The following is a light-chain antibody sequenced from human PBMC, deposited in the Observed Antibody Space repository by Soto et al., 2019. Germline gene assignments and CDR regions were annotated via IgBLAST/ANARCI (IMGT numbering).Light chain of an antibody. J-gene: IGKJ5*01. V-gene: IGKV1-16*02. Sequence: DIQMTQSPSSLSVSVGDRVTITCRASQRVGKYLAWFQQKPGRAPESLIYDTSTLQSGVPSKFSGSGSGTEFTLTITSLQPEESATYYCQQYHTYPRTFGQGTRLEIK. CDR2: DTS. CDR1: QRVGKY. CDR3: QQYHTYPRT.